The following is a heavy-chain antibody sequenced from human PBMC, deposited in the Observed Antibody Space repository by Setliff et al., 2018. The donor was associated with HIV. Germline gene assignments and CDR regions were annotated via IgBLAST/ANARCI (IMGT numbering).Heavy chain of an antibody. CDR1: GGTFSTYA. Sequence: GASVKVSCKASGGTFSTYAISWVRQAPGQGLEWMGGIIPIFGTANYDQRFQGRVTITADETTSTAYMELSSLRSEDTAVYFCARDHVSDNSATPYYFDYWGQGTLVTVS. J-gene: IGHJ4*02. V-gene: IGHV1-69*13. CDR2: IIPIFGTA. CDR3: ARDHVSDNSATPYYFDY. D-gene: IGHD2-21*01.